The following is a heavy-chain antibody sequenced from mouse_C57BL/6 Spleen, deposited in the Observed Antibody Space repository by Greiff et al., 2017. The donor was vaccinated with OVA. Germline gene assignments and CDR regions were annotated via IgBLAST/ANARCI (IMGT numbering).Heavy chain of an antibody. D-gene: IGHD2-12*01. J-gene: IGHJ3*01. CDR1: GYTFTRYW. CDR2: IDPSDSYP. V-gene: IGHV1-69*01. CDR3: ARSDDDGGFAY. Sequence: QVQLQQPGAELVMPGASVKLSCKASGYTFTRYWMHWVKQRPGQGLEWIGEIDPSDSYPNYNQKFKGKSTVTVDKSSSTAYMQLSSLTSEDSAVYYCARSDDDGGFAYWGQGTLGTVSA.